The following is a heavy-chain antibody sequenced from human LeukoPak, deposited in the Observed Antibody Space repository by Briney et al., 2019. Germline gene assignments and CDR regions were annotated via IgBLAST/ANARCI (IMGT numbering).Heavy chain of an antibody. V-gene: IGHV3-48*03. Sequence: GGSLRLSCSASGFTFSSYEMNWVRQAPGKGLEWVSYISSSGSTIYYADSVKGRFTISRDNAKHSLYLQMNSLRAEDTAVYYCTRDLDGSGSYSWFDPWGQGTLVTVFS. CDR2: ISSSGSTI. J-gene: IGHJ5*02. D-gene: IGHD3-10*01. CDR1: GFTFSSYE. CDR3: TRDLDGSGSYSWFDP.